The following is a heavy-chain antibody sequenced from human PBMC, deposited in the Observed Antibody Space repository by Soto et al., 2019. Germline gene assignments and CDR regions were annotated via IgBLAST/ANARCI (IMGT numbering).Heavy chain of an antibody. J-gene: IGHJ4*02. Sequence: QLQLQESGPGLVKPSETLSLTCTVSGGSITSNAYYWGWIRQPPGKGLEWLGYIYYSGSASYNPSPKSRSTMSVETSKNQFSLELSSVTAADTAVYYCARRPKRGSFAWCFDYWGQGTLVTVSS. CDR3: ARRPKRGSFAWCFDY. CDR1: GGSITSNAYY. D-gene: IGHD1-26*01. V-gene: IGHV4-39*01. CDR2: IYYSGSA.